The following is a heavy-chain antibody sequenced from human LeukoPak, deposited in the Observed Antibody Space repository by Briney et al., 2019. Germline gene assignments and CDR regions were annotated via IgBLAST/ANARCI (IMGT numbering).Heavy chain of an antibody. CDR1: GGSFSGYC. J-gene: IGHJ4*02. CDR2: INHSGST. D-gene: IGHD2-2*01. V-gene: IGHV4-34*01. Sequence: SETLSLTCAVYGGSFSGYCWSWIRQPPGKGLEWIGEINHSGSTNYNPSLKCRVTISVDTSKNQFSLKLSSVTAADTAVYYCASQGYCSSTSCSAPVGYWGQGTLVTVSS. CDR3: ASQGYCSSTSCSAPVGY.